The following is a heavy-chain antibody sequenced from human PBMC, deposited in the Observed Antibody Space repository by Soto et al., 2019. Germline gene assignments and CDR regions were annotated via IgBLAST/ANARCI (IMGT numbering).Heavy chain of an antibody. J-gene: IGHJ6*02. Sequence: GGSLRLSCAASGFTFSDYYMSWIRQAPGKGLEWVSYISSSGSTIYYADSVKGRFTISRDNAKNSLYLQMNSLRAEDTAVYYCARRVVPDAIDYYYGMDVWGQGTTVTVSS. V-gene: IGHV3-11*01. CDR2: ISSSGSTI. CDR3: ARRVVPDAIDYYYGMDV. D-gene: IGHD2-2*01. CDR1: GFTFSDYY.